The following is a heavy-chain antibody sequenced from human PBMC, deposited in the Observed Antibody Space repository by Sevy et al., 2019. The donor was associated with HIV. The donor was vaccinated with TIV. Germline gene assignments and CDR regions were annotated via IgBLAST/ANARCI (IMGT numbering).Heavy chain of an antibody. CDR3: VKDKSAGVVDFDF. D-gene: IGHD3-3*01. Sequence: GGSLRLSCAASGFPFSSFAMSWVRQAPGKGLEWVSVISGSGGKTYYADSMKGRFTISRDNSKNTVYLQINSLRVEDTAVYYCVKDKSAGVVDFDFWGQGSLVTVSS. CDR1: GFPFSSFA. V-gene: IGHV3-23*01. J-gene: IGHJ4*02. CDR2: ISGSGGKT.